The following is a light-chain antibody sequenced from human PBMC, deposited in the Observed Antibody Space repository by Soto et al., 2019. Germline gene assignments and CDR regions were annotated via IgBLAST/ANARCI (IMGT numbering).Light chain of an antibody. CDR2: AAS. Sequence: DLQMTQSPSSLSASVGDRVTITCRASQSISSHLNWYQQKPGKAPKLLIYAASSLQSGVPSRFSGSGSGTDITLTISSLQPEDFATYYCQQSDTTPRTFGQGTKVDIK. CDR1: QSISSH. V-gene: IGKV1-39*01. J-gene: IGKJ1*01. CDR3: QQSDTTPRT.